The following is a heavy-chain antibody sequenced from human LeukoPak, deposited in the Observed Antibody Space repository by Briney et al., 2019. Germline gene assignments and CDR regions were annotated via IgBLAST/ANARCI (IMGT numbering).Heavy chain of an antibody. CDR3: ARLYSSSWYSYSGMDV. D-gene: IGHD6-13*01. Sequence: SETLSLTCTVTGGSISSYYWSWIRQPPGKGLEWIGYIYYRGSTNYNPSLKSRVTISVDTSKNQFSLKLSSVTAADTAVYYCARLYSSSWYSYSGMDVWGQGTTVTVSS. CDR1: GGSISSYY. V-gene: IGHV4-59*01. CDR2: IYYRGST. J-gene: IGHJ6*02.